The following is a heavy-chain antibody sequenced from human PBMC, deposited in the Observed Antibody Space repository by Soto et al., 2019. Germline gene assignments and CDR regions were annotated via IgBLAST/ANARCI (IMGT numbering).Heavy chain of an antibody. J-gene: IGHJ4*02. D-gene: IGHD3-10*01. V-gene: IGHV1-18*01. CDR1: GYTFTSYG. CDR2: ISAYNGNT. Sequence: ASVKVSCKASGYTFTSYGISWVRQAPGQGLEWMGWISAYNGNTNYAQKLQGRVTMTTDTSTSTAYMELRSLRSDDTAVYYCARGSITMVRGVIMLVDYWGQGTLVTVSS. CDR3: ARGSITMVRGVIMLVDY.